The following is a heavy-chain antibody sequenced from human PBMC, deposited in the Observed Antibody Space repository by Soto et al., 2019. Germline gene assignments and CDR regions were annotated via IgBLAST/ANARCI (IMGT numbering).Heavy chain of an antibody. CDR2: IDHSGYT. D-gene: IGHD3-3*01. CDR3: ARVRDWFDP. V-gene: IGHV4-34*01. CDR1: GGSFSGYY. J-gene: IGHJ5*02. Sequence: QVQLQQWGAGLLKPSETLSLTCAVYGGSFSGYYWNWIRQPPGKGLEWIGEIDHSGYTNYNPSLKSRVPISVEPSKNQFPLRLTSVTPADTAVYYCARVRDWFDPWGQGTLVTVSS.